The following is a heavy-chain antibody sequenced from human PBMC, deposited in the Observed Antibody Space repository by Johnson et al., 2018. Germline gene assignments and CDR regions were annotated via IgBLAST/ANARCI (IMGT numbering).Heavy chain of an antibody. D-gene: IGHD3-3*01. J-gene: IGHJ3*02. CDR1: GFTFGDYA. Sequence: EVQMVESGGGLVKPGRSLRLSCTASGFTFGDYAMSWFRQAPGKGLEWVGLIRSKAYGGTTEYAASVKNRFTISRDDSRSIAYLQMNSMKTEDTALYYCTRAAVSVFGLLPDAFDIWGQGKMVTVSS. CDR3: TRAAVSVFGLLPDAFDI. V-gene: IGHV3-49*05. CDR2: IRSKAYGGTT.